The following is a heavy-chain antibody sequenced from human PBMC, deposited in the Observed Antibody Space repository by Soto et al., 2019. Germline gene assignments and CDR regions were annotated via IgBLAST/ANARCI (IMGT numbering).Heavy chain of an antibody. Sequence: SETLSLTCAVYGGSFSGYYWSWIRQPPGKGLEWIGEINHSGSTNYNPSLKSRVTISVDTSKNQFSLKLRSVTAADTAVYYCARTLEYSSSSGGFDPWGQGTLVTVSS. J-gene: IGHJ5*02. CDR2: INHSGST. CDR3: ARTLEYSSSSGGFDP. V-gene: IGHV4-34*01. D-gene: IGHD6-6*01. CDR1: GGSFSGYY.